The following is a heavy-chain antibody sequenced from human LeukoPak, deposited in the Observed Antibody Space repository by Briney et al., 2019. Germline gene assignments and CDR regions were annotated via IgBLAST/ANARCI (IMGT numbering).Heavy chain of an antibody. CDR3: ARAPYYYDSSGYPHYYFDY. V-gene: IGHV1-18*01. CDR2: ISAYNGNT. CDR1: GYTFTSYG. D-gene: IGHD3-22*01. Sequence: ASVKVSCKASGYTFTSYGISWVRQAPGQGLEWMGWISAYNGNTNYAQKLQGRVTMTTDTSTSTAYMELRSLRSDDTAVYYCARAPYYYDSSGYPHYYFDYWGQGTLVTVSS. J-gene: IGHJ4*02.